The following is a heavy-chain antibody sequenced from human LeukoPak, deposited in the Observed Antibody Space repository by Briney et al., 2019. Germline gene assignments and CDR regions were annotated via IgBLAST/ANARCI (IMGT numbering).Heavy chain of an antibody. CDR1: GYTFSDFI. D-gene: IGHD3-22*01. Sequence: GGSLRLSCAASGYTFSDFIVNWVRQGPGKGLEWGSSISVRSNYRYYADSVRGRFTISRDDARDSLFLQMNSLRAEDTAVYFCVRLRRNNDRSGYYYYYDYWGQGTLVTVSS. J-gene: IGHJ4*02. CDR3: VRLRRNNDRSGYYYYYDY. CDR2: ISVRSNYR. V-gene: IGHV3-21*01.